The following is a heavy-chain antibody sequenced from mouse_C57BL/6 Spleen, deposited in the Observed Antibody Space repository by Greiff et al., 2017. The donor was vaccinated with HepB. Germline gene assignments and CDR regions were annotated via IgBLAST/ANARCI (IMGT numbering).Heavy chain of an antibody. CDR2: IHPNSGST. J-gene: IGHJ1*03. V-gene: IGHV1-64*01. CDR3: ARSDYYGSSHWYFDV. D-gene: IGHD1-1*01. CDR1: GYTFTSYW. Sequence: QVQLQQSGPELVKPGASVKLSCKASGYTFTSYWMHWVKQRPGQGLEWIGMIHPNSGSTNYNEKFKSKATLTVDKSSSTAYMQLSSLTSEDSAVYYCARSDYYGSSHWYFDVWGTGTTVTVSS.